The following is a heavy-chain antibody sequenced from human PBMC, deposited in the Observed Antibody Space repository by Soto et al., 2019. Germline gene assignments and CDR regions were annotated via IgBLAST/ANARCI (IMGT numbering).Heavy chain of an antibody. J-gene: IGHJ5*02. CDR1: GGSISSGGYY. D-gene: IGHD3-22*01. Sequence: PSETLSLTCTVSGGSISSGGYYWSWIRQHPGKGLEWIGYIYYSGSTYYNPSLKSRVTISVDTSKNQFSLKLSSVTAADTAVSYCARERGPDYYDSSGYEGYNWFDPWGQGTLVTVSS. CDR2: IYYSGST. CDR3: ARERGPDYYDSSGYEGYNWFDP. V-gene: IGHV4-31*03.